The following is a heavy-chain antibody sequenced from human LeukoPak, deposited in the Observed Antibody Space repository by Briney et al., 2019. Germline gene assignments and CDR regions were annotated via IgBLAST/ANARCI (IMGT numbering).Heavy chain of an antibody. V-gene: IGHV3-33*01. J-gene: IGHJ4*02. CDR2: IWYDGSNK. CDR1: GFTFSSYG. D-gene: IGHD5-18*01. CDR3: ARDGRRGSSYAYEDY. Sequence: GGSLRLSCAASGFTFSSYGMHWVRQAPGKGLEWVAVIWYDGSNKYYADSVKGRFTISRDNSKNTLYLQMNSLRAEDTAVYYCARDGRRGSSYAYEDYWGQGTLVTVSS.